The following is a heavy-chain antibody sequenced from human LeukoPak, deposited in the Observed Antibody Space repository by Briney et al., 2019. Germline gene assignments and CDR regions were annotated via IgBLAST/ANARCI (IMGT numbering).Heavy chain of an antibody. J-gene: IGHJ4*02. CDR2: INGGGSTI. Sequence: PGGSLRLSCAASGFSFSTFEMNWVRQAPGKGLEWVSFINGGGSTIYYADSVKGRFTIPRDNAKNSLYLQMNSLRAEDTAIYYCVGGGLRYFDYWGQGALVTVSS. CDR3: VGGGLRYFDY. V-gene: IGHV3-48*03. CDR1: GFSFSTFE. D-gene: IGHD3-9*01.